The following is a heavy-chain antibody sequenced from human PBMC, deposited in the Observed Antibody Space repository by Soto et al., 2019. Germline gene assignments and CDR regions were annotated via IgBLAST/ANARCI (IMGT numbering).Heavy chain of an antibody. V-gene: IGHV3-30*18. Sequence: QVHLVESGGGVVQPGRSLRLSCEASGFTFSGYGMHWVRQAPGKGLEWVSFVSYEGSNKYYADSVKGRFTISKDNSKNTLNLQMNSLRAEDTAVHYCAKEERHSGYIIDYWGQGTVVTVSS. CDR2: VSYEGSNK. D-gene: IGHD5-12*01. CDR1: GFTFSGYG. J-gene: IGHJ4*02. CDR3: AKEERHSGYIIDY.